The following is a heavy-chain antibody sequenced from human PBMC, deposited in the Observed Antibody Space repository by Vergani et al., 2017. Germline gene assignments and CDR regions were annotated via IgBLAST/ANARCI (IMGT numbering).Heavy chain of an antibody. D-gene: IGHD1-26*01. CDR3: ARGEENNWFDP. CDR2: IYTSGST. V-gene: IGHV4-61*02. CDR1: GGSISSGSYY. J-gene: IGHJ5*02. Sequence: QVQLQESGPGLVKPSQTLSLTCTVSGGSISSGSYYWSWIRQPAGKGLEWIGRIYTSGSTNYNPSLKSRVTKSVDTSKNQFSLKLSSVTAADTAVYYCARGEENNWFDPWGQGTLVTVSS.